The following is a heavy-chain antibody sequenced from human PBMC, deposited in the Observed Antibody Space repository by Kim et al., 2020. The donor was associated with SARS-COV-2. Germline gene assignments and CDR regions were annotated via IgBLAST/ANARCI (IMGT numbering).Heavy chain of an antibody. CDR3: ARDLPKYSSSYWFDP. CDR1: GFTFSSYS. J-gene: IGHJ5*02. V-gene: IGHV3-21*01. CDR2: ISSSSSYI. D-gene: IGHD6-13*01. Sequence: GSLRLSCAASGFTFSSYSMNWVRQAPGKGLEWVSSISSSSSYIYYADSVKGRFTISRDNAKNSLYLQMNSLRAEDTAVYYCARDLPKYSSSYWFDPWGQGTLVTVSS.